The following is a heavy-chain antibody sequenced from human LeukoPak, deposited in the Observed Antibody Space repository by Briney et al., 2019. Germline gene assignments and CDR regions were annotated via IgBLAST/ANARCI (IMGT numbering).Heavy chain of an antibody. CDR3: ARDRGYSGFSYYYYYMDV. CDR2: IYTSGST. D-gene: IGHD5-12*01. CDR1: GGSISSYY. Sequence: KPSETLSLTCTVSGGSISSYYWSWIRQPAGKGLEWIGRIYTSGSTNYNPSLKSRVTMSVDTSKNQFSLKLSSVTAADTAVYYCARDRGYSGFSYYYYYMDVWGKGTTVTVSS. J-gene: IGHJ6*03. V-gene: IGHV4-4*07.